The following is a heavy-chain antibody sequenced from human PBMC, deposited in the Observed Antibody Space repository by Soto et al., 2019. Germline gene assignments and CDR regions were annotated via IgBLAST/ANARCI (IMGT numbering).Heavy chain of an antibody. CDR2: ISYDGSNK. J-gene: IGHJ6*02. D-gene: IGHD2-2*01. CDR1: VFTFSSYA. CDR3: ARDGKYCSSTSCYGYYYGMDV. Sequence: PGWSLRLSCSASVFTFSSYAMHWVRQAPGKGLEWVAVISYDGSNKYYADSVKGRFTISRDNSKNTLYLQMNSLRAEDTAVYYCARDGKYCSSTSCYGYYYGMDVWGQGTTVTVSS. V-gene: IGHV3-30-3*01.